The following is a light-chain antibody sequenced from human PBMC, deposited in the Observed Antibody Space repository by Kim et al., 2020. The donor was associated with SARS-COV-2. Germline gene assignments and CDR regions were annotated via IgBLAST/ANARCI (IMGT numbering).Light chain of an antibody. V-gene: IGLV10-54*02. J-gene: IGLJ3*02. Sequence: QAGLTQPPSVSKGLRQTATLTCTGNSNIVGNQGAAWLQQHQGHPPKLLSYRNNNRPSGISERFSASRSGNTASLIITGLQPEDEADYYCSALDSSLSAWVFGGGTQLTVL. CDR2: RNN. CDR1: SNIVGNQG. CDR3: SALDSSLSAWV.